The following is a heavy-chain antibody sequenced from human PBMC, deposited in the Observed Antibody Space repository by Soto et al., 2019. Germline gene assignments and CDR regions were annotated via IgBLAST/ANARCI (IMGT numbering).Heavy chain of an antibody. J-gene: IGHJ6*02. V-gene: IGHV1-24*01. CDR1: GYSLSEFS. CDR3: VRVRRQGATWYNSYCMDV. CDR2: FDPEDSKM. Sequence: ASVKVSCKVTGYSLSEFSMHWVRQAPGKGLGWMGGFDPEDSKMTPAQKFQGRLTLTEDTSAETAYMELRSLRSEDTAVYYCVRVRRQGATWYNSYCMDVWG. D-gene: IGHD1-1*01.